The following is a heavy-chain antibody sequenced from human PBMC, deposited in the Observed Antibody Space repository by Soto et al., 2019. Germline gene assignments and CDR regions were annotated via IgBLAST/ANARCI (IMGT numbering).Heavy chain of an antibody. J-gene: IGHJ6*02. V-gene: IGHV3-30*18. CDR1: GFTFSSYG. CDR2: ISYDGSNK. CDR3: AKVVGGVERSSDYYYYGMDV. D-gene: IGHD1-1*01. Sequence: GGSLRLSCAASGFTFSSYGMHWVRQTPGKGLEWVAVISYDGSNKYYADSVKGRFTISRDNSKNTLYLQMNSLRAEDTAVYYCAKVVGGVERSSDYYYYGMDVWGQGTTVTVSS.